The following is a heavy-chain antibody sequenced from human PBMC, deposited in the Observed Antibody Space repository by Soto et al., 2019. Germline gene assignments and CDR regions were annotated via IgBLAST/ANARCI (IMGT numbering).Heavy chain of an antibody. CDR3: ARAIGPYASSGYQDRDN. V-gene: IGHV1-69*13. J-gene: IGHJ4*02. CDR1: GGTFSSYA. CDR2: IIPIFGTA. D-gene: IGHD3-22*01. Sequence: GASVKVSCKASGGTFSSYAISWVRQAPGQGLEWMGGIIPIFGTANYAQKFQGRVTITADESTSTAYMELSSLRSEDTAVYYCARAIGPYASSGYQDRDNWGQETRVTASS.